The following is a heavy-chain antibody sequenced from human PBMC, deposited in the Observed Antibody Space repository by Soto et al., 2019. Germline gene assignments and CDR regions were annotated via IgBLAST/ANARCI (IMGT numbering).Heavy chain of an antibody. D-gene: IGHD3-16*01. Sequence: LETRSLTWTVSGGCISSYYWSWIRQPPGKGLEWIGYIYYSGSTNYNTSLKRRGTRSVDTCKNQFSLKLSSVTPAHPALYFCPGRPGAYNYELGYWGPGTLVAVSS. CDR3: PGRPGAYNYELGY. CDR1: GGCISSYY. CDR2: IYYSGST. J-gene: IGHJ4*02. V-gene: IGHV4-59*01.